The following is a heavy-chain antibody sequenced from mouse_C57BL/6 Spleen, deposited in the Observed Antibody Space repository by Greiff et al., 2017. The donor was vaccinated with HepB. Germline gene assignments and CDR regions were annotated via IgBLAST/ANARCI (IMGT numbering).Heavy chain of an antibody. D-gene: IGHD1-1*01. J-gene: IGHJ4*01. CDR3: AKDLIITTDAMDY. CDR2: IWRGGST. V-gene: IGHV2-5*01. Sequence: QVQLQQSGPGLVQPSQSLSITCTVSGFSLTSYGVHWVRQTPGKGLEWLGVIWRGGSTDYNAAFMSRLSITKDNSKSQVFFKMNSLQADDTAIYYCAKDLIITTDAMDYWGQGTSVTVSS. CDR1: GFSLTSYG.